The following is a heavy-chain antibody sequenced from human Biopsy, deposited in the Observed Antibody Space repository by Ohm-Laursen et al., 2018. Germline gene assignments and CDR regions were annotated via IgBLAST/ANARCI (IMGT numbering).Heavy chain of an antibody. J-gene: IGHJ6*02. CDR3: ARWYGDLFYYYNGMDV. Sequence: GSLRLSCAASGFTFNVYSIVWVRQAPGKGLERVPSITSRTSSTYYADSVKGRVTISRDNANNSVSLQMNNLRVDDTAVYYCARWYGDLFYYYNGMDVWGQGTTVTVSS. D-gene: IGHD3-10*01. V-gene: IGHV3-21*01. CDR1: GFTFNVYS. CDR2: ITSRTSST.